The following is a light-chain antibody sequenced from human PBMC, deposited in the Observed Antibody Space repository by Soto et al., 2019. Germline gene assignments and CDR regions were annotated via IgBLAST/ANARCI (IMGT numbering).Light chain of an antibody. CDR1: QSISNW. J-gene: IGKJ2*01. CDR2: AAS. CDR3: QQYDIHST. V-gene: IGKV1-5*01. Sequence: DIQMTQSPSTLSASVGDRVTITCRASQSISNWLAWYQQKPGKAPNLLIYAASSLQSGVPSRFSGSGSGTDFALTIISLQADDFATYYCQQYDIHSTFGQGIKLEIK.